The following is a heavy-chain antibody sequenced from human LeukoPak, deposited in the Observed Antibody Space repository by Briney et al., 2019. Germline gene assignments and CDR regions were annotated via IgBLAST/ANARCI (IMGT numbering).Heavy chain of an antibody. J-gene: IGHJ4*02. CDR2: ISSSSSYI. CDR3: ARGDSSGYYHY. Sequence: GGSLRLSCAASGFTFSSYSMNWVRQAPGKGLEWVSSISSSSSYIYYADSVKGRFTISRDNAKNSLYLQMNSLGAEDTAVYYCARGDSSGYYHYWGQGTLVTVSS. V-gene: IGHV3-21*01. CDR1: GFTFSSYS. D-gene: IGHD3-22*01.